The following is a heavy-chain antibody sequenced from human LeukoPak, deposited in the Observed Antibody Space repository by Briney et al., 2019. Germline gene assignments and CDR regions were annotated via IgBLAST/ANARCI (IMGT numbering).Heavy chain of an antibody. CDR3: ARGLFSGWALDY. CDR2: INPNSGGT. J-gene: IGHJ4*02. CDR1: GYTFTGYY. V-gene: IGHV1-2*02. Sequence: ASVKVSCKASGYTFTGYYMRWVRQAPGQGLEWMGWINPNSGGTNYAQKFQGRVTMTRDTSISTAYMELSRLRSDDTAVYYCARGLFSGWALDYWGQGTLVTVSS. D-gene: IGHD6-19*01.